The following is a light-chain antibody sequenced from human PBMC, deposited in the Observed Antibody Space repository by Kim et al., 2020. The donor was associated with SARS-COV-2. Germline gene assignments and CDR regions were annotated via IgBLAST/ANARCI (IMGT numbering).Light chain of an antibody. CDR3: QQYDSSPYT. Sequence: EIVLTQSPGTLSLSPGERGTLSCRASQSVSRSYLAWYQQKPGQAPRLLIYGASSRATGIPDRFSGSGSGTDFTLTISGLEPEDFAVYYCQQYDSSPYTFGQGTKVDIK. CDR1: QSVSRSY. CDR2: GAS. V-gene: IGKV3-20*01. J-gene: IGKJ2*01.